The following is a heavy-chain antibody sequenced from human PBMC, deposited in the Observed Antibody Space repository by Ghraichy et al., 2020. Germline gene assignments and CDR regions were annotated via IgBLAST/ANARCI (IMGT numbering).Heavy chain of an antibody. Sequence: GGSLRLSCAASGFTFSSYAMSWVRQAPGKGLEWVSAISGSGGSTYYADSVKGRFTISRDNSKNTLYLQMNSLRAEDTAVYYCAKDCSSTSCSKPYYYYGMDVWGQGTTVTVSS. D-gene: IGHD2-2*01. CDR2: ISGSGGST. CDR3: AKDCSSTSCSKPYYYYGMDV. J-gene: IGHJ6*02. CDR1: GFTFSSYA. V-gene: IGHV3-23*01.